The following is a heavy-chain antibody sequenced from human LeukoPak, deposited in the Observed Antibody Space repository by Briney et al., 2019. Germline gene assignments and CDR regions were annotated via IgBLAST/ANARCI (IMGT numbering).Heavy chain of an antibody. CDR2: INHSGGT. J-gene: IGHJ4*02. Sequence: SGTLSLTCAVYGGSFSGYYWSWMGQPPGRGVEGIGEINHSGGTNYNPPLKSRVTISVDTSKNQFSLKLSSVTAADTAVYYCARGGYSYGYFDYWDQGTLVTVSS. V-gene: IGHV4-34*01. D-gene: IGHD5-18*01. CDR1: GGSFSGYY. CDR3: ARGGYSYGYFDY.